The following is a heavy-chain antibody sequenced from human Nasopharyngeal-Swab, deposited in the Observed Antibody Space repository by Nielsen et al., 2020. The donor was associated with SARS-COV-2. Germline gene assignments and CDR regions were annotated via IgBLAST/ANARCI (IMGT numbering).Heavy chain of an antibody. CDR3: ARDYLSRTNYGSDY. D-gene: IGHD3-10*01. V-gene: IGHV1-3*01. J-gene: IGHJ4*02. Sequence: GESLKISCKASGYTFTSYAMHWVRQAPGQRLEWMGWINAGNGNTKYSQKFQGRVTITRDTSASTAYMELSSLRSEDTAVYYCARDYLSRTNYGSDYWGQGTLVTVSS. CDR2: INAGNGNT. CDR1: GYTFTSYA.